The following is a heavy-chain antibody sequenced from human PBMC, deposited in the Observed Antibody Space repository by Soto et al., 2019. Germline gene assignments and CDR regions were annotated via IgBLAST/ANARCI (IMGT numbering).Heavy chain of an antibody. CDR1: GFTFSSYP. Sequence: QVQLVESGGGVVQPGRSLRLSCVASGFTFSSYPIHWVRQAPGKGLEWVTTISSDGNDKYYSDSVKGRFTTSRDTSKNTVFLQMNSLRVEDTAIYYCAKEGVADKYYYYGMDVWGQGTTVNVSS. CDR2: ISSDGNDK. D-gene: IGHD3-3*01. V-gene: IGHV3-30*04. J-gene: IGHJ6*02. CDR3: AKEGVADKYYYYGMDV.